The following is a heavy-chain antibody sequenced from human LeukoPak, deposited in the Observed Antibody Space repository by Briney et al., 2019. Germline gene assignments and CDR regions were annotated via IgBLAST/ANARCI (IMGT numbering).Heavy chain of an antibody. V-gene: IGHV4-31*03. CDR1: GGSISSGGYY. CDR3: ARATRPANNYGDYFDY. J-gene: IGHJ4*02. CDR2: IYYSGST. Sequence: TLSLTCTVSGGSISSGGYYFSWIRQHPVKGLASISYIYYSGSTYYNPSVKGRVTISVDTSKNQFSLKLSSVTAADTAVYYCARATRPANNYGDYFDYWGQGTLVTVSS. D-gene: IGHD4-17*01.